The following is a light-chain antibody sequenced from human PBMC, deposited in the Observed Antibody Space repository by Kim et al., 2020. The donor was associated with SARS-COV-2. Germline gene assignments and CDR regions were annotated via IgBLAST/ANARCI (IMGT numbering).Light chain of an antibody. J-gene: IGKJ1*01. Sequence: ASVGDRVTIPCRARRSVAGLLAWYQQKPRQAPKLLIYEASTLKSGVPSRFTGSGSGTEFTLIISSLQPDDFATYYCQQYRSYPWTFGQGTKVDIK. CDR1: RSVAGL. CDR2: EAS. CDR3: QQYRSYPWT. V-gene: IGKV1-5*03.